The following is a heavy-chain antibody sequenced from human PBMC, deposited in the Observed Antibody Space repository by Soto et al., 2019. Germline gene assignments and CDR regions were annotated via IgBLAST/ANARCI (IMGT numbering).Heavy chain of an antibody. CDR3: AKDTRLSWGFDP. CDR2: ISGSGGST. CDR1: GFTFSSYA. Sequence: GWSLRLSCAASGFTFSSYAMSWVRQAPGKGLEWVSAISGSGGSTYYADSVKGRFTISRDNSKNTLYLQMNSLRAEDTAVYYCAKDTRLSWGFDPWGQGTLVTVSS. D-gene: IGHD3-16*02. J-gene: IGHJ5*02. V-gene: IGHV3-23*01.